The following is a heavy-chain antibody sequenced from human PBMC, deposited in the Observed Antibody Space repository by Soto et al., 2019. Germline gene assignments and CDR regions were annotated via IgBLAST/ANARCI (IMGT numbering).Heavy chain of an antibody. D-gene: IGHD3-9*01. CDR2: IYSGGST. Sequence: GGSLRLSCAASGFTVSSNYMSWVRQAPGKGLKWVSVIYSGGSTYYADSVKGRFTISRDNSKNTLYLQMNSLRAEDTAVYYCAREKRLRYFDWFSMDVWGKGTTVTVSS. J-gene: IGHJ6*04. CDR3: AREKRLRYFDWFSMDV. V-gene: IGHV3-66*01. CDR1: GFTVSSNY.